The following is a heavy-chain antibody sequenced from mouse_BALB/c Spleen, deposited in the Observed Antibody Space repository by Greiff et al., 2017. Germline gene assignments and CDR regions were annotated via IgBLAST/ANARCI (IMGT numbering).Heavy chain of an antibody. CDR3: ARDGSSDFDY. CDR1: GFTFSSFG. CDR2: ISSGSSTI. D-gene: IGHD1-1*01. J-gene: IGHJ2*01. V-gene: IGHV5-17*02. Sequence: EVQVVESGGGLVQPGGSRKLSCAASGFTFSSFGMHWVRQAPEKGLEWVAYISSGSSTIYSADTVKGRFTISRDNPKNTLFLQMTSLRSEDTAMYYCARDGSSDFDYWGQGTTLTVS.